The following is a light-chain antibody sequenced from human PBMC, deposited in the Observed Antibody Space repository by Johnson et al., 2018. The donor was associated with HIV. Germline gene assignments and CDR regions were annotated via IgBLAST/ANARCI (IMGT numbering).Light chain of an antibody. CDR3: GTWDTSLGTEF. V-gene: IGLV1-51*02. J-gene: IGLJ1*01. CDR2: ENN. CDR1: RSNVGDNF. Sequence: QSVLTQPPSVSAAPEQKVTISCSGSRSNVGDNFVSWYQQLPGTAPKLLIYENNKRPSGIPHRFSGSKSGTSATLDITGLQTGDEADYYCGTWDTSLGTEFFGTGTKVTVL.